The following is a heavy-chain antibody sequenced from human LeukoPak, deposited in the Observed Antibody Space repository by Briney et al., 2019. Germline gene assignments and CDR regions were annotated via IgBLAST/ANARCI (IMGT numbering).Heavy chain of an antibody. CDR3: ARDYILLWFGELLPDYYYYYMDV. J-gene: IGHJ6*03. V-gene: IGHV4-39*07. Sequence: SETLSLTCTVSGGSISSSSYYWGWIRQPPGKGLEWIGSIYYSGSTYYNPSLKSRVTISVDTSKNQFSLKLSSVTAADTAVYYCARDYILLWFGELLPDYYYYYMDVWGKGTTVTVSS. CDR1: GGSISSSSYY. CDR2: IYYSGST. D-gene: IGHD3-10*01.